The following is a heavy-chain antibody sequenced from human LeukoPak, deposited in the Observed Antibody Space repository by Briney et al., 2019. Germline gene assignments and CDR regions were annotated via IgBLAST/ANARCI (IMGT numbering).Heavy chain of an antibody. CDR3: AKEGPLPGFGELLAYFDY. CDR2: ISGSGGST. J-gene: IGHJ4*02. CDR1: GFTFSSYA. Sequence: PGGSLRLSCAASGFTFSSYAMSWVRQAPGKGLEWVSAISGSGGSTYYADSVKGRFTISRDNSKNTLYLQMNSLRAEDTAVYYYAKEGPLPGFGELLAYFDYWGQGTLVTVSS. V-gene: IGHV3-23*01. D-gene: IGHD3-10*01.